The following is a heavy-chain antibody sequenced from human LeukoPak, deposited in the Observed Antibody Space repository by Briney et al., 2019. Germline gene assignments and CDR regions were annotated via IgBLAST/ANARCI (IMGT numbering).Heavy chain of an antibody. Sequence: GGTLRLSCAASGVTFSSYCMSWVRDAPGQGLEWVASRGTDGSQKSYVDAVKCRFTITRDNAQNSLYLQMTSLRAEDTAVYYCAIDQAVQLKRRRCLDRWGQGTLVTVSS. V-gene: IGHV3-7*01. CDR1: GVTFSSYC. D-gene: IGHD1-1*01. CDR2: RGTDGSQK. CDR3: AIDQAVQLKRRRCLDR. J-gene: IGHJ5*02.